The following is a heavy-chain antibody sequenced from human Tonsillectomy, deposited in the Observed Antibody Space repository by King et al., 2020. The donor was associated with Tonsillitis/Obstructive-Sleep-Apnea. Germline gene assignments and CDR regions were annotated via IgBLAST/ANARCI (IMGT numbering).Heavy chain of an antibody. CDR2: IYYSGST. CDR3: AREYCGGDCYQKDALDI. CDR1: GGSISSSSYY. V-gene: IGHV4-39*02. D-gene: IGHD2-21*01. Sequence: LQLQESGPGLVKPSETLSLTCTVSGGSISSSSYYWGWIRQPPGKGLEWIGIIYYSGSTHYNTSLKSRVTMSVDTSKNQFSLKLSSVTAADTAVYYCAREYCGGDCYQKDALDIWGQGTMVTVSS. J-gene: IGHJ3*02.